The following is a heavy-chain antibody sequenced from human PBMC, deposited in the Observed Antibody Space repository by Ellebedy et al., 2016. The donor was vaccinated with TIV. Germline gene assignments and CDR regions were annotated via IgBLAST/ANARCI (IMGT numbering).Heavy chain of an antibody. V-gene: IGHV1-69*13. J-gene: IGHJ4*02. CDR2: IIPFFGSA. Sequence: AASVKVSCKASGGTFSSYAFSWVRQAPGQGLEWMGGIIPFFGSANYAQKFQGRVTITADESTSAAYMELSSLRSEDTAVYYCARPSYQLLSYYFDSWGQGTLVTVSS. D-gene: IGHD2-2*01. CDR1: GGTFSSYA. CDR3: ARPSYQLLSYYFDS.